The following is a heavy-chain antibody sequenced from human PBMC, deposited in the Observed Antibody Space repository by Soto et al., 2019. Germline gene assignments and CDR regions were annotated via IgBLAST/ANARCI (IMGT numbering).Heavy chain of an antibody. Sequence: GGSLRLSCAASGFTFSIFAMSWGRQSPGKGLEWVSTISGSGGSTYYADAVKGRFTISRDNSMGTLYLQMKSLRVEDTAIYYCAKEVSLGSTVDLGYWGQGTLVTVSS. D-gene: IGHD7-27*01. J-gene: IGHJ4*02. CDR1: GFTFSIFA. CDR2: ISGSGGST. V-gene: IGHV3-23*01. CDR3: AKEVSLGSTVDLGY.